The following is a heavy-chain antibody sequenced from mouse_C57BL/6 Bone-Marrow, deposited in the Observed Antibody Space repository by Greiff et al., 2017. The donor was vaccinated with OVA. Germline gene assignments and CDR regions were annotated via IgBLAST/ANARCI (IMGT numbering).Heavy chain of an antibody. Sequence: EVQVVESGAGLVKPGGSLKLSCAASGFTFSSYSMSWVRQTPEKRLEWVAYISRGGAYTYYTDTVKGRSTISRDNAKNTLYLQMSSLKSEDTAMYYCTRDLDLEGVAYWGRGTLVTVSA. CDR2: ISRGGAYT. CDR1: GFTFSSYS. J-gene: IGHJ3*01. V-gene: IGHV5-9-1*02. CDR3: TRDLDLEGVAY. D-gene: IGHD2-10*02.